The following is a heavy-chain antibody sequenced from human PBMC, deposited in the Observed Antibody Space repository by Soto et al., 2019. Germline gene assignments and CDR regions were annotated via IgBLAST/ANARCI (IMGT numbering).Heavy chain of an antibody. J-gene: IGHJ5*02. D-gene: IGHD6-13*01. CDR3: ARDLGRIAGDRGGFDP. Sequence: QVQLVQSGAEVKRPGSSVKVSCKASGGTFSSYAISWVRQAPGQGLEWMGGIIPIFGTANYAQKFQGRVTITADESTSTAYMELSSLRSEDTAVYYCARDLGRIAGDRGGFDPWGQGTLVTVSS. CDR1: GGTFSSYA. CDR2: IIPIFGTA. V-gene: IGHV1-69*01.